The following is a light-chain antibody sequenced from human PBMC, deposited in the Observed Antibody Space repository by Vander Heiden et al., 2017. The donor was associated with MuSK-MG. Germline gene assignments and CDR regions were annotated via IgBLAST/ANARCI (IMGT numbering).Light chain of an antibody. Sequence: IQCTMATSTLSASVGDRVTITCRASQSISSWLAWYQQKPGKAPKLLIYDASSLESGGPTRCSGSRSGTECTLINSSLEADDVVAYYCQEDNSHPLTFGGGTKVEIK. CDR2: DAS. V-gene: IGKV1-5*01. CDR3: QEDNSHPLT. J-gene: IGKJ4*01. CDR1: QSISSW.